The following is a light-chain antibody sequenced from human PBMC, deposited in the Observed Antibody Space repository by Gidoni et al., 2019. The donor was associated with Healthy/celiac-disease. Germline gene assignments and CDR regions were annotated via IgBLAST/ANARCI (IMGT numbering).Light chain of an antibody. CDR1: NIGSKS. CDR2: DDS. J-gene: IGLJ2*01. Sequence: SHVLTPPPPVSVAPEKTARITCGGNNIGSKSVHWYQQKPGQAPVLVVYDDSDRPSGIPERFSGSNSGNTATLTISRVEAGDEADYYCQVWDSSSDLLVFGGGTKLTVL. CDR3: QVWDSSSDLLV. V-gene: IGLV3-21*03.